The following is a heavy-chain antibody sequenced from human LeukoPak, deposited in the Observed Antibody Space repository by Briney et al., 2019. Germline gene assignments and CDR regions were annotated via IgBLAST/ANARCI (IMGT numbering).Heavy chain of an antibody. CDR2: INPNSGGT. J-gene: IGHJ5*02. V-gene: IGHV1-2*02. D-gene: IGHD3-3*01. CDR3: AREVFGNWFDP. Sequence: ASVKVSCKASGYTFTGYYMHWARQAPGQGLEWMGWINPNSGGTNYAQKFQGRVTMTRDTSTSTAYMELSRLRSDDTAVYYCAREVFGNWFDPWGQGTLVTVSS. CDR1: GYTFTGYY.